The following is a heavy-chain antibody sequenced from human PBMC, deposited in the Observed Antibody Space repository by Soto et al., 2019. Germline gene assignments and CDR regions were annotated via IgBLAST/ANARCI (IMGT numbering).Heavy chain of an antibody. D-gene: IGHD3-16*01. CDR3: ARCGLDYGMDV. CDR2: FYPSGKT. Sequence: SETLSLTCTVSGGSINSYYWCWIRQPAGKGLEWIGRFYPSGKTNYNPSLKSRLTMSADTSRNQFPLNLTSVTAADTAVYYCARCGLDYGMDVWGQGTTVTVSS. J-gene: IGHJ6*02. V-gene: IGHV4-4*07. CDR1: GGSINSYY.